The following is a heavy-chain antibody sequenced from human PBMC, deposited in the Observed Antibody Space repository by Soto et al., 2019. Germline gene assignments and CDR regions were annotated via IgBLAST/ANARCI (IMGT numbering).Heavy chain of an antibody. J-gene: IGHJ4*02. V-gene: IGHV3-30*03. CDR3: ARESEDLTSNFDY. CDR2: MSNDGSNK. CDR1: GFTFSGYG. Sequence: LRLSCVASGFTFSGYGMHWVRQAPGKGLEWVAVMSNDGSNKYYADSVKGRFTISRDNSKNMLYLQMNSLRTEDTAVYYCARESEDLTSNFDYWGQGTLVTVSS.